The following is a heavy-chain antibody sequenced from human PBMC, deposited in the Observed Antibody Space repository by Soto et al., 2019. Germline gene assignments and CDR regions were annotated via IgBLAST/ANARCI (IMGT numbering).Heavy chain of an antibody. V-gene: IGHV1-69*18. CDR1: GGTFSSYV. CDR3: ASKSGRTRGMDV. D-gene: IGHD2-8*01. Sequence: QVQAVQSGAEVKKPGSSVKVSCKASGGTFSSYVISWVRQAPGQGLEWMGRIIPIFGTANYAQKFQGGVTITADESTSKADNELSSLRSDDTAVYYCASKSGRTRGMDVWGQGTKITVSS. J-gene: IGHJ6*02. CDR2: IIPIFGTA.